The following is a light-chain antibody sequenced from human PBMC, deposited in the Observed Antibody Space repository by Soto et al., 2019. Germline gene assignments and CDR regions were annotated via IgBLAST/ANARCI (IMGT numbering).Light chain of an antibody. J-gene: IGLJ2*01. Sequence: QSVLTQSPSASASLGASVKFTCTLSSGHSSYAIAWHQQQPGKGPRFLMKVNPDGSHKGDGIPDRFSGSSSGAERYLSISSLQSEDEADYYCQTWGTGIVVFGGGTKLTVL. V-gene: IGLV4-69*01. CDR1: SGHSSYA. CDR3: QTWGTGIVV. CDR2: VNPDGS.